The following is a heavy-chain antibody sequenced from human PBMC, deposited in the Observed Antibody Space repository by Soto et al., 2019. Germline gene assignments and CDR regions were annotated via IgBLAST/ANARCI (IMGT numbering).Heavy chain of an antibody. CDR3: ARSGGATGLVYY. J-gene: IGHJ4*02. Sequence: ASVKVSCKSSGYTFTSCCISWVRQAPGQGLEWMGWISAYNGNTNYAQKLQGRVTMTTDTSTSTAYMELRSLRSDDTAVYYCARSGGATGLVYYWGRGTLVTVSS. D-gene: IGHD1-26*01. CDR2: ISAYNGNT. CDR1: GYTFTSCC. V-gene: IGHV1-18*04.